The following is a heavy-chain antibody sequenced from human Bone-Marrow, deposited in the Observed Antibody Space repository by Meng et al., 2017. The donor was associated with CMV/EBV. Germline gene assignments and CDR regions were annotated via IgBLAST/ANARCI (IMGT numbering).Heavy chain of an antibody. CDR2: INPSGGST. CDR1: GYTFTSYF. CDR3: ARSSSTNGRRFDY. J-gene: IGHJ4*02. D-gene: IGHD6-13*01. V-gene: IGHV1-46*01. Sequence: ASVKVSCKASGYTFTSYFMHWVRQAPGQGLEWMGIINPSGGSTSYAQKFQGRVTMTRDTSTSTVYMELSSLRSEDTAMYYCARSSSTNGRRFDYWGQGTLVTASS.